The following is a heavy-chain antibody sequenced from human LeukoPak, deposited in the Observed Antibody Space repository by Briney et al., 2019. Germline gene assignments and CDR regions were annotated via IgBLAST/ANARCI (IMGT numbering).Heavy chain of an antibody. Sequence: SSETLSLTCIVSGGSIYNYYWIWLPHSPGTGREGIGYIYYSETTNYNTSLKSRVTISVDTSKNHFSLKLSSVTAADTAVYYCARSSVPYYYYNYSMDVWGNGTTVTVSS. D-gene: IGHD3-22*01. CDR1: GGSIYNYY. CDR3: ARSSVPYYYYNYSMDV. V-gene: IGHV4-59*01. J-gene: IGHJ6*03. CDR2: IYYSETT.